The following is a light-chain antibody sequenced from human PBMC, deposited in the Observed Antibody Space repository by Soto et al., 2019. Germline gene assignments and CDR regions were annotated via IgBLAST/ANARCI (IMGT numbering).Light chain of an antibody. CDR1: SSDIGSYNY. V-gene: IGLV2-14*03. CDR2: DVS. Sequence: QSVLTQPASLSGSPGQSITLSCTGTSSDIGSYNYVSWYQQHPGKAPKLMIFDVSYRPSGISDRFSGSKSGNTASLTISGLQPEDEADYYCSSYGASSTLFGGGTKVTVL. CDR3: SSYGASSTL. J-gene: IGLJ3*02.